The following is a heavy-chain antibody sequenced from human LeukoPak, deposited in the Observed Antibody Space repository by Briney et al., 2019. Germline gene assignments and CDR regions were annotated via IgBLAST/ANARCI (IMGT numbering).Heavy chain of an antibody. D-gene: IGHD2-15*01. CDR1: GGSSSGYY. CDR2: INHSGST. Sequence: SETLSLTCAVYGGSSSGYYWSWIRQPPGKGLEWIGEINHSGSTNYNPSLKSRVTISVDTSKNQFSLKLSSVTAADTAVYYCARVGGIPRGYCSGGSCYPKTNWFDPWGQGTLVTVSS. V-gene: IGHV4-34*01. J-gene: IGHJ5*02. CDR3: ARVGGIPRGYCSGGSCYPKTNWFDP.